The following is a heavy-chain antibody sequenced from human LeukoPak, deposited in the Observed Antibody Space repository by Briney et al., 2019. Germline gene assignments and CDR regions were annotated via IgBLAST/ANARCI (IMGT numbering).Heavy chain of an antibody. CDR2: IFGSGNT. V-gene: IGHV4-4*07. Sequence: SETLSLTCSVSGGSISRYYWSWIRQPAGKRLEWIGRIFGSGNTNHNPSLQSRITMSLDTAKNQFSLKVRSVTAADTAVYYCARELRTIFGVSGGYYYYYMDVWGKGTTVTVSS. CDR1: GGSISRYY. J-gene: IGHJ6*03. D-gene: IGHD3-3*01. CDR3: ARELRTIFGVSGGYYYYYMDV.